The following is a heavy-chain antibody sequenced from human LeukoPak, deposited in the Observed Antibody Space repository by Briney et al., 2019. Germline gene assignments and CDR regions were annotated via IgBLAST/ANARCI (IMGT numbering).Heavy chain of an antibody. CDR3: ARRESCSSTSCDGYFDY. V-gene: IGHV4-34*01. CDR2: INHSGST. D-gene: IGHD2-2*01. CDR1: GGSFSGYY. Sequence: PSETLSLTCAVYGGSFSGYYWSWIRQPPGKGLEWIGEINHSGSTNYNPSLKSRVTISVDTSKNQFSLKLSSVTAADTAVYYCARRESCSSTSCDGYFDYWGQGTLATVSS. J-gene: IGHJ4*02.